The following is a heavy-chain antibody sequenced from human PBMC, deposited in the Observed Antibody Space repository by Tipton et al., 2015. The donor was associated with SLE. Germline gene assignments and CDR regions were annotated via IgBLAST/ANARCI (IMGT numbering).Heavy chain of an antibody. J-gene: IGHJ6*03. Sequence: TLSLTCTVSGGSLNSYYWSWIRQPPGKGLEWIGFVHYSGSTNYNPSLKSRVTISDDTSKNQFSLRLTSVTAADTAVYYCARVSGGIAYMDVWGKGTTVTFSS. CDR1: GGSLNSYY. D-gene: IGHD6-13*01. CDR3: ARVSGGIAYMDV. V-gene: IGHV4-59*01. CDR2: VHYSGST.